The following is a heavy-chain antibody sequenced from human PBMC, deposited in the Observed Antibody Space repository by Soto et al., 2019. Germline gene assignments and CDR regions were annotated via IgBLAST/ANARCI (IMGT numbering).Heavy chain of an antibody. J-gene: IGHJ6*02. D-gene: IGHD1-26*01. CDR2: INPNSGGT. V-gene: IGHV1-2*02. CDR3: ARNREPIRNYYYYYGMDV. CDR1: GYTFTGYY. Sequence: GASGKVSCKASGYTFTGYYMHWVRQAPGQGLEWMGWINPNSGGTNYAQKFQGRVTMTRDTSISTAYMELSRLRSDDTAVYYCARNREPIRNYYYYYGMDVWGQGTTVTVSS.